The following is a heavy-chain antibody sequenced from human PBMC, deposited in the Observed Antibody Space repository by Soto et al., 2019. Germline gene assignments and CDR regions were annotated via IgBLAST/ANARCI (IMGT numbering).Heavy chain of an antibody. D-gene: IGHD3-16*02. CDR1: GGSISSYY. V-gene: IGHV4-59*08. Sequence: SETLSLTCTVSGGSISSYYWSWIRQPPGKGLEWIGYIYYSGSTNYNPSLKSRVTISVDTSKNQFSLKLSSVTAADTAVYYCARQNYEYIWGSYRPNWFDPWGQGTLVTVSS. CDR2: IYYSGST. J-gene: IGHJ5*02. CDR3: ARQNYEYIWGSYRPNWFDP.